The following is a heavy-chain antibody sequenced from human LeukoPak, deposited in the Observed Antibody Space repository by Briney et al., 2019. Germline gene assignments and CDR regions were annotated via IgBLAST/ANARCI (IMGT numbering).Heavy chain of an antibody. CDR2: IYPGDSDT. CDR3: ARLTGTSSSWFDP. CDR1: GYSFTSYG. V-gene: IGHV5-51*03. Sequence: KPGESLTISCTGSGYSFTSYGIGWVRQMPGKGLEWMGIIYPGDSDTRYSPSFQGQVTISADKSISTAYLQWSSLKASDTAMFYCARLTGTSSSWFDPWGQGTLVTVSS. D-gene: IGHD1-7*01. J-gene: IGHJ5*02.